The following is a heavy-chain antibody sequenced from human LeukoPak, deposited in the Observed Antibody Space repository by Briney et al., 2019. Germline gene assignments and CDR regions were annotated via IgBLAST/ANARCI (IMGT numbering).Heavy chain of an antibody. J-gene: IGHJ4*02. CDR2: INPSGGST. Sequence: GASVKVSCKASGYTFTPYNMHLVRQAPGQGLEWMGIINPSGGSTSYAQKFQGRVTMTRDTSTSAVYMDLSSLRSEDTAVYYCARDLSIVGATTSPAYYFDYWGQGTLVTVSS. D-gene: IGHD1-26*01. CDR3: ARDLSIVGATTSPAYYFDY. V-gene: IGHV1-46*01. CDR1: GYTFTPYN.